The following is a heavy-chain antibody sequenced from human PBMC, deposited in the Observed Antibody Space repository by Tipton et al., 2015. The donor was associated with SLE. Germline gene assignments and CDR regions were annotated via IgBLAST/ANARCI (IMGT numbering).Heavy chain of an antibody. V-gene: IGHV3-48*03. CDR2: ISSSGSTI. Sequence: SLRLSCAASGFTFGSYEMNWVRQAPGKGLEWVSYISSSGSTIYYADSVKGRFTISRDNAKNSLYLQMNSLRAEDTAVYYCARKASKTYWYFDLWGRGTLVTVSS. CDR1: GFTFGSYE. J-gene: IGHJ2*01. D-gene: IGHD1-14*01. CDR3: ARKASKTYWYFDL.